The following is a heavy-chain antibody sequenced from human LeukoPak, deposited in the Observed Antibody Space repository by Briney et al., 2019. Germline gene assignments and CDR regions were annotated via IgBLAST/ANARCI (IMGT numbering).Heavy chain of an antibody. CDR2: INADSSTI. J-gene: IGHJ4*02. D-gene: IGHD1-26*01. Sequence: TGGSLRLSCAASGFTFSTYNMNWVRQAPGKGLEWISYINADSSTIQYADSVRGRFTTSRDNAKNSLYLQMNSLRAEDTAVYYCVRVGTWELQRVFDYWGQGTPVTVSS. CDR3: VRVGTWELQRVFDY. V-gene: IGHV3-48*01. CDR1: GFTFSTYN.